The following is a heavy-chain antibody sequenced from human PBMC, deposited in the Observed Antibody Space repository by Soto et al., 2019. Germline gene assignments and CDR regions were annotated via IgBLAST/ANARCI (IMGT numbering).Heavy chain of an antibody. CDR2: IYYSGST. J-gene: IGHJ4*02. Sequence: SETLSLTCTVSGGSISSSSYFWGWIRQPPGKGLDWIGSIYYSGSTYYNPSLKSRVTISVDTSKNQFSLKLSSVTAADTAVYYCARAVLPATAPFDYWGQGTLVTVS. CDR3: ARAVLPATAPFDY. V-gene: IGHV4-39*07. CDR1: GGSISSSSYF. D-gene: IGHD2-2*01.